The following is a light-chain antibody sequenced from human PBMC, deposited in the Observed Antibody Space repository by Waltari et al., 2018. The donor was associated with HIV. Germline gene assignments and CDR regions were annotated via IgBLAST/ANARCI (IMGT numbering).Light chain of an antibody. Sequence: EIVITQSPATLSVSPVDRATLSCRASQSVSSNLAWYQQHPGQAPSLLIYGASTRATGIPSRFSGSGSGTEFTLTISSLQSEDFAVYYCQQYNNWPPYTFGQGTKLEIK. CDR1: QSVSSN. CDR3: QQYNNWPPYT. J-gene: IGKJ2*01. V-gene: IGKV3-15*01. CDR2: GAS.